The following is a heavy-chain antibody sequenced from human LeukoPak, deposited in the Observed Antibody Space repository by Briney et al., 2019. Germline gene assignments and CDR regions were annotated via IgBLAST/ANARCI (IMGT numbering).Heavy chain of an antibody. CDR2: IIPIFATA. CDR3: ARDGYGYCSSTSCHEVEYYYYYYMDV. J-gene: IGHJ6*03. Sequence: GASVKVSCKASGGTFSSYAISWVRQAPGQGLEWMGGIIPIFATANYAQKFQGRVTITADKSTSTAYMELSSLRSEDTAVYYCARDGYGYCSSTSCHEVEYYYYYYMDVWGKGTTVTVSS. CDR1: GGTFSSYA. V-gene: IGHV1-69*06. D-gene: IGHD2-2*01.